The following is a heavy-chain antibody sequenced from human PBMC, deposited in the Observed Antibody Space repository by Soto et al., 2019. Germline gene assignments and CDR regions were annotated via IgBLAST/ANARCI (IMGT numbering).Heavy chain of an antibody. CDR1: GYTFTGYY. V-gene: IGHV1-2*04. CDR3: ARDAFGLSGSYGYYYYGMDV. D-gene: IGHD1-26*01. J-gene: IGHJ6*02. Sequence: SVKVSCKASGYTFTGYYMHWVRQAPGQGLEWMGWINPNSGGTNYAQKFQGWVTMTRDTSISTAYMELSRLRSDDTAVYYCARDAFGLSGSYGYYYYGMDVWGQGTTVTVSS. CDR2: INPNSGGT.